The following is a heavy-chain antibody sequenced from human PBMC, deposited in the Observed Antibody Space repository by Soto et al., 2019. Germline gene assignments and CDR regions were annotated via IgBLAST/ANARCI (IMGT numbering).Heavy chain of an antibody. D-gene: IGHD3-3*01. CDR2: INHSGST. CDR3: ARYPRWSGYYTYYYGMDV. Sequence: SETLSLTCAVYGGSFSGYYWSWIRQPPGKGLEWIGEINHSGSTNYNPSLKSRVTISVDTSKNQFFLKLSSVTAADTAVYYCARYPRWSGYYTYYYGMDVWGQGTTVTVSS. J-gene: IGHJ6*02. CDR1: GGSFSGYY. V-gene: IGHV4-34*01.